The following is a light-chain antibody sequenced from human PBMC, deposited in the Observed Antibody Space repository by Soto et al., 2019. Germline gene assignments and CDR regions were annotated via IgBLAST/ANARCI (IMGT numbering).Light chain of an antibody. V-gene: IGLV1-47*01. J-gene: IGLJ3*02. CDR2: RNN. CDR3: AAWGDSLSGRV. Sequence: VLTQPPSASGTPGQRVTISCSGSSSNIGSNYVYWYQQLPGTAPKLLIYRNNRRPSGVPDRFSGSKSGTSASLAISGLRSEDEADYYCAAWGDSLSGRVFGGGTKVTV. CDR1: SSNIGSNY.